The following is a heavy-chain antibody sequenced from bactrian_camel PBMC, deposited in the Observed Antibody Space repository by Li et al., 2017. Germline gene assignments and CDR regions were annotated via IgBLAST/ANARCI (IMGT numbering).Heavy chain of an antibody. CDR3: AAGESAGSSCLDDAY. Sequence: VQLVESGGGSVQAGGSLTLSCTASPVTYSISCMGYFRRAPGKEREVVASIDSGGITKFADSVKDRFTISQDTAKNTIYLQMDSLKPEGTAMYYCAAGESAGSSCLDDAYWGQGTQVTVS. CDR2: IDSGGIT. J-gene: IGHJ4*01. D-gene: IGHD2*01. V-gene: IGHV3S53*01. CDR1: PVTYSISC.